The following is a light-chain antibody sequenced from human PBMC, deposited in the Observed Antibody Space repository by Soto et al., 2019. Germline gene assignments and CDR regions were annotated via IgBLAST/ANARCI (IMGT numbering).Light chain of an antibody. Sequence: QSVLTQPRSVSGSPGQSVAISCTGNSSDVGDYSFVSWYQQHPGKAPKLMIYDVSKRPSGVPDRFSGSKSGNTASLIISGLQTDDEADYYCCSYAANFLVLGGGTKVTVL. CDR2: DVS. CDR1: SSDVGDYSF. CDR3: CSYAANFLV. V-gene: IGLV2-11*01. J-gene: IGLJ2*01.